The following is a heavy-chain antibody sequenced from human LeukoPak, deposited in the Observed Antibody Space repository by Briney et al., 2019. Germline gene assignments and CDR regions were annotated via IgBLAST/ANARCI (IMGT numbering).Heavy chain of an antibody. CDR3: ARGYCTTTSCREGHDY. D-gene: IGHD2-2*01. V-gene: IGHV1-2*06. CDR2: INPNSGGT. J-gene: IGHJ4*02. Sequence: ASVKVSCKASGYTYTGYYMHWVRQAPGQGLEWMGRINPNSGGTNYAQKFQGRVTMTRETSISTAYMELSRLRSDDTAVYYCARGYCTTTSCREGHDYWGQGTLVTVSS. CDR1: GYTYTGYY.